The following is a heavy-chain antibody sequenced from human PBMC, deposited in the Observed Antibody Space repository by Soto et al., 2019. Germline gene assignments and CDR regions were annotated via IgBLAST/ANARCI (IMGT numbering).Heavy chain of an antibody. CDR3: ARVPIWGYDSSGYRSPFDY. D-gene: IGHD3-22*01. CDR2: IYYSGST. CDR1: GGSISSGGYY. Sequence: PSETMSLTCSVSGGSISSGGYYWSWIRQHPEKGLEWIGYIYYSGSTYYNPSLKSRVTISVDTSKNQFSLKLSSVTAAEAAVYYCARVPIWGYDSSGYRSPFDYWGQGTLVTVSS. V-gene: IGHV4-31*03. J-gene: IGHJ4*02.